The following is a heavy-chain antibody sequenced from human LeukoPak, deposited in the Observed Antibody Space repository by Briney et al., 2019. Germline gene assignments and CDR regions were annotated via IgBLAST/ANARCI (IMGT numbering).Heavy chain of an antibody. V-gene: IGHV4-59*01. J-gene: IGHJ5*02. CDR1: GGSISSYY. Sequence: SENLSFTSTVTGGSISSYYWGWIRQPPGKGLKRIGYIYYRGSTNYNPSLKSRVTISVDTSKNQFSLKLSSGTAADTAVYYCARLGGRGGYGGNFNWFEPWGQGTLVTVSS. CDR2: IYYRGST. D-gene: IGHD6-19*01. CDR3: ARLGGRGGYGGNFNWFEP.